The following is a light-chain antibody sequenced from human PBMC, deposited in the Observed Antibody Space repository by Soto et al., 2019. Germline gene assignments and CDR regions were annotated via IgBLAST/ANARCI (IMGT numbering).Light chain of an antibody. Sequence: DIQMTQSPSFLSASVGDRVTITCRASQDIRKDLGWYQQKPGKAPKRLIYATSRLQSGVPSRFSGSGSGTEFTLTISSLQPEDFASYYCLHHNTYPLSFGGGTKVEIK. J-gene: IGKJ4*01. CDR3: LHHNTYPLS. V-gene: IGKV1-17*01. CDR2: ATS. CDR1: QDIRKD.